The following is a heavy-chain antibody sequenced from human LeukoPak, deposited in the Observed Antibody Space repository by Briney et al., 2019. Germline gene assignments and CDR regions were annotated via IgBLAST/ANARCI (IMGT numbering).Heavy chain of an antibody. D-gene: IGHD3-16*01. CDR3: ARDQTGEGYFDY. J-gene: IGHJ4*02. CDR2: ISSSGSTI. V-gene: IGHV3-48*03. CDR1: GFTFSSYE. Sequence: GGSLRLSCAASGFTFSSYEMNWVRQAPGKGLEWVSYISSSGSTIYYADSVKGRFTISRDNAKSSLYLQMNSLRAEDTAVYYCARDQTGEGYFDYWGQGTLVTVSS.